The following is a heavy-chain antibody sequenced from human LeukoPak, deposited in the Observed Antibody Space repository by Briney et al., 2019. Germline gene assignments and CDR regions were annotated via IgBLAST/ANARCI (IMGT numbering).Heavy chain of an antibody. D-gene: IGHD6-13*01. CDR2: IDWDDDK. Sequence: NWVRQSPGKGLEWLARIDWDDDKYYSTSLKTRLTISKDTSKNQVVLTMTNMDPVDTATYYCARAPLTKYSGSWYGAFDIWGQGTMVTVSS. CDR3: ARAPLTKYSGSWYGAFDI. J-gene: IGHJ3*02. V-gene: IGHV2-70*11.